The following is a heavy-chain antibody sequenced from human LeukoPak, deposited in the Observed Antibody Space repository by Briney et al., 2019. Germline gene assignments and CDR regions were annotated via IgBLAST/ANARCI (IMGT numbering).Heavy chain of an antibody. Sequence: SQTLSLTCTVSGGSISSRSDYWGWIRQPPGKGLEWIGSFYYSRSTFYNPSLKSRVTIFVDTSQNQFSLKLSSVTAADTAVYYCARHPGQLNYYWGQGTLVTVSS. V-gene: IGHV4-39*01. D-gene: IGHD6-6*01. CDR3: ARHPGQLNYY. J-gene: IGHJ4*02. CDR1: GGSISSRSDY. CDR2: FYYSRST.